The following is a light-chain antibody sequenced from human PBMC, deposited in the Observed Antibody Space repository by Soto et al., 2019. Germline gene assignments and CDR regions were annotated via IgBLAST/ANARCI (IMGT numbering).Light chain of an antibody. CDR3: TAWYDSLNAWL. Sequence: QSVLTQPPSASGTPGQRVTISCSGSSSNIEENSVTWYQWLPGAAPRLLIYNDYQRPSGVSDRFSGSKSGTSASLAISGLQSEDDADYYCTAWYDSLNAWLFGGGTKLTVL. J-gene: IGLJ3*02. CDR2: NDY. CDR1: SSNIEENS. V-gene: IGLV1-44*01.